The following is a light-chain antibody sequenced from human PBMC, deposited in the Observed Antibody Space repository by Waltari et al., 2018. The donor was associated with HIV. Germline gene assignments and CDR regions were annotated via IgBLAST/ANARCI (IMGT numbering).Light chain of an antibody. J-gene: IGKJ1*01. V-gene: IGKV1-39*01. CDR2: AAS. CDR1: QAISTN. CDR3: QHSRT. Sequence: DIQMTQSPSSVSASVGDRVTITCRISQAISTNLNWYQHKPGKAPKLLIYAASSLQSGVPSRFSGGGSGTHFTLTITSLQPEDFTTYYCQHSRTFGQGTKVE.